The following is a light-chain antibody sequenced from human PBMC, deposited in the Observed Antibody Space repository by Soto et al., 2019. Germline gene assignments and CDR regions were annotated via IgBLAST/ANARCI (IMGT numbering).Light chain of an antibody. Sequence: DIHMTQSPSTVSVSVLDIVTITCRASQTISSWLAWYQQKPGKAPKLLIYKASTLKSGVPSRFSGSGSGTEFTLTISSLQPDDFATYYCQHYNSYSEASGQGTKVDIK. CDR3: QHYNSYSEA. CDR2: KAS. CDR1: QTISSW. V-gene: IGKV1-5*03. J-gene: IGKJ1*01.